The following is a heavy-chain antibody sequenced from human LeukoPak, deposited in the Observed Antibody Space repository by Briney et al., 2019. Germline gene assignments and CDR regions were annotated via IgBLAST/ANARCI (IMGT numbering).Heavy chain of an antibody. D-gene: IGHD4-23*01. CDR1: GGSFSGYY. V-gene: IGHV4-59*01. CDR2: VYYSGST. J-gene: IGHJ6*02. Sequence: PSETLSLTCAVYGGSFSGYYWSWIRQPPGKGLEWIGYVYYSGSTNYNPSLKSRVTISVDTSKNQFSLRLSSVTAADTAVYYCARHTMTTVDGMDVWGQGTTVTVSS. CDR3: ARHTMTTVDGMDV.